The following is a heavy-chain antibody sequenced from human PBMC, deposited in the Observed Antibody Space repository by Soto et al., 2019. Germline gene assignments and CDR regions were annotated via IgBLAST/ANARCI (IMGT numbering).Heavy chain of an antibody. Sequence: EVQLMDSGGGLVQPGGSLRLSRAASGFTFSSYVMSWVRQAPGKGLEWVSGIGGSGGSTYYADSVKGRFTISRDNSKNTLYLQMHSLRAEDTAIYYCAKDRAGRYCSNGVCYAPDYWGQGTLVTVSS. J-gene: IGHJ4*02. V-gene: IGHV3-23*01. CDR1: GFTFSSYV. CDR3: AKDRAGRYCSNGVCYAPDY. CDR2: IGGSGGST. D-gene: IGHD2-8*01.